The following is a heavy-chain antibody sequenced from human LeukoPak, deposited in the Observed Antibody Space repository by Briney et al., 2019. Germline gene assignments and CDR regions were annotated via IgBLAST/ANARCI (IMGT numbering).Heavy chain of an antibody. CDR3: AKDSPSYCSGGSCYFTEGY. D-gene: IGHD2-15*01. CDR1: GFTFSSYS. CDR2: ISSSSSTI. Sequence: GGSLRLSCAASGFTFSSYSMNWVRQAPGKGLEWVSYISSSSSTIYYADSVKGRFTISRDNAKNSLYLQMNSLRAEDTAVYYCAKDSPSYCSGGSCYFTEGYWGQGTLVTVSS. V-gene: IGHV3-48*04. J-gene: IGHJ4*02.